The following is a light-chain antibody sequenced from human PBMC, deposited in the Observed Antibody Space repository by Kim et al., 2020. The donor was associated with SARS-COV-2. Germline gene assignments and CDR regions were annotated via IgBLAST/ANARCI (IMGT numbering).Light chain of an antibody. Sequence: GQRLTISCSGSSSHFGIHSANWYQQPPGMAPKLLIYDNNQRPSGVPDRFSGSKSGTSASLAISGLQSEDGADYYCAAWDDSLNGVIFGGGTQLTVL. V-gene: IGLV1-44*01. J-gene: IGLJ2*01. CDR3: AAWDDSLNGVI. CDR1: SSHFGIHS. CDR2: DNN.